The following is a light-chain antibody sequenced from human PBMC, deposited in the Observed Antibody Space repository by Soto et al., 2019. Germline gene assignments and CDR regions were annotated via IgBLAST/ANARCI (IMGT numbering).Light chain of an antibody. V-gene: IGLV3-21*02. CDR3: QVWESGRGV. Sequence: YAVAQPPAVSVAPGQTARITCGGNNIGGKSVHWYQQKPGQAPVLVVYDDSDRPSGIPERFSGSNSVNTATLTISRVAAGDEADYYCQVWESGRGVFGTGTKVTVL. CDR1: NIGGKS. CDR2: DDS. J-gene: IGLJ1*01.